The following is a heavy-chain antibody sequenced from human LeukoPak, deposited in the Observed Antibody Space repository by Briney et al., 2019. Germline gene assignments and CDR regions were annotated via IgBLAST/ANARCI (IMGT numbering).Heavy chain of an antibody. D-gene: IGHD2-15*01. CDR3: ARDGLAAATLHWCFDL. Sequence: QPGGSLRLSCAASGFTFSNYWMHWVRQAPGKGLVWVSRINSDGSRTTYADSVKGRFTISRDNARNSLYLQMNSLRAEDTAVYYCARDGLAAATLHWCFDLWGRGTLVTVSS. CDR1: GFTFSNYW. V-gene: IGHV3-74*01. CDR2: INSDGSRT. J-gene: IGHJ2*01.